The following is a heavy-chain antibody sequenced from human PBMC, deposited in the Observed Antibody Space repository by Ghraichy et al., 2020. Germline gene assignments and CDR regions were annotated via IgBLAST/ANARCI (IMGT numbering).Heavy chain of an antibody. D-gene: IGHD1-26*01. CDR2: ISTYNGNT. CDR3: ARLASLVGASLDY. V-gene: IGHV1-18*01. Sequence: ASVKVSCKASGYIFTSSVITWVRQAPGQGLEWMGRISTYNGNTNYAQKLQGRVTMTSDTSTITAYMELRSLRSDDTAVYYCARLASLVGASLDYWGQGTLVTVSS. J-gene: IGHJ4*02. CDR1: GYIFTSSV.